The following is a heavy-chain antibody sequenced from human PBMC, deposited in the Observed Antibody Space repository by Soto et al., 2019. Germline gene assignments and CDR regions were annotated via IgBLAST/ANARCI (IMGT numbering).Heavy chain of an antibody. CDR2: ISHDGSNK. D-gene: IGHD3-22*01. CDR1: GFTFSSYG. Sequence: QVQLVESGGGVVQPGRSLRLSCAASGFTFSSYGMHWVRQAPGKGLEWGAGISHDGSNKSYADSVKGRFTISRDNSKSTLYMQMNSLRAEDTAVYYCAKVGYYYDSSGYLLDYWGQGTLVTVSS. J-gene: IGHJ4*02. V-gene: IGHV3-30*18. CDR3: AKVGYYYDSSGYLLDY.